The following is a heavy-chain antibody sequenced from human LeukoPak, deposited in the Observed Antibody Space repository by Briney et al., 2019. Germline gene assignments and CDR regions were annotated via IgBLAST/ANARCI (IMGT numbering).Heavy chain of an antibody. J-gene: IGHJ6*02. CDR2: ISGSGGST. D-gene: IGHD2-2*01. V-gene: IGHV3-23*01. Sequence: GGSLTLSCLVSGFSVSHNYVSWVRQAPGKGLEWVSGISGSGGSTYYADSVKGRFTISRDNSKNTLYLQMNSLRAEDTAVYYCAKALDIVVVPAAIPDHYYYGMDVWGQGTTVTVSS. CDR1: GFSVSHNY. CDR3: AKALDIVVVPAAIPDHYYYGMDV.